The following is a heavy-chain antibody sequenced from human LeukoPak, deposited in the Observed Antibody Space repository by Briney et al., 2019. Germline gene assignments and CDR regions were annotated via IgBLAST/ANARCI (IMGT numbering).Heavy chain of an antibody. J-gene: IGHJ4*02. Sequence: GGSLRLSCAASGFSFSSYSMNWVRQAPGKGLEWVSHISTTSSPTYYADSVKGRFAMSRDNAKNPVYLQMNSLRAEDTAVYYCARDFDFWSGYIVWGQGTLVTVSS. CDR1: GFSFSSYS. CDR3: ARDFDFWSGYIV. D-gene: IGHD3-3*01. V-gene: IGHV3-48*04. CDR2: ISTTSSPT.